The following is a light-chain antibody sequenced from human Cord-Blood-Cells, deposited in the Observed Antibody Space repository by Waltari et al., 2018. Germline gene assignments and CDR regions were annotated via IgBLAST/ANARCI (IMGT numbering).Light chain of an antibody. CDR2: LNSDGSH. J-gene: IGLJ2*01. CDR1: SGYSSYA. Sequence: QLVLTQSPSASASLGASVKLTCTLSSGYSSYAIAWHQQQPEKGPRYLLKLNSDGSHSKGDGIPDLFSGSSSGAERYLTISSLQSEDEADYYCQTWVTGIVVFGGGTKLTVL. V-gene: IGLV4-69*01. CDR3: QTWVTGIVV.